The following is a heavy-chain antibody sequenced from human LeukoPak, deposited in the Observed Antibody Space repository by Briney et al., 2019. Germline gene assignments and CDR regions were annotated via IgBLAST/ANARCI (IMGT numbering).Heavy chain of an antibody. V-gene: IGHV3-64*01. D-gene: IGHD2-15*01. CDR2: ISSNGGST. CDR1: GFTFSSYG. CDR3: ARAGYCSGGSCYSGHYYCMDV. Sequence: GGSLRLSCAASGFTFSSYGMHWVRQAPGKGLEYVSAISSNGGSTYYANSVKGRFTISRDNSKNTLYLQMGSLRAEDMAVYYCARAGYCSGGSCYSGHYYCMDVWGKGTTVTVSS. J-gene: IGHJ6*03.